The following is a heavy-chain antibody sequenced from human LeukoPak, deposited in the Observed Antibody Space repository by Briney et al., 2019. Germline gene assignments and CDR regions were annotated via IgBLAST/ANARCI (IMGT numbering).Heavy chain of an antibody. CDR3: ARERGYNYGIFDF. J-gene: IGHJ4*02. V-gene: IGHV4-61*01. CDR2: IYNSGST. CDR1: GDSVSSDSFY. D-gene: IGHD5-18*01. Sequence: SETLSLTCTVSGDSVSSDSFYWSWIRQPPGKGLAWIGYIYNSGSTNYSPSLKSRATISVDASKNQFSLKLSSVTAADTAVYYCARERGYNYGIFDFWGQGTLVTVSS.